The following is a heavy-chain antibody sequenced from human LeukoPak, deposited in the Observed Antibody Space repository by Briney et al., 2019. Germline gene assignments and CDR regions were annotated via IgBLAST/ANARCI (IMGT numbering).Heavy chain of an antibody. V-gene: IGHV3-21*01. CDR3: ARSQFGELLNAFDS. Sequence: SVKGRFTISRDNPKNSLYLQMNSLRVEDTAVYYCARSQFGELLNAFDSWGQGTLVTVSS. D-gene: IGHD3-10*01. J-gene: IGHJ5*01.